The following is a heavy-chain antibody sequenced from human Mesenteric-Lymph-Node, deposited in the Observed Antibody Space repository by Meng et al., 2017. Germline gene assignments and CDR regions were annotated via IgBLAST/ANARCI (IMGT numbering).Heavy chain of an antibody. D-gene: IGHD3-9*01. CDR3: ARDSSPYYDILTGLDY. J-gene: IGHJ4*02. Sequence: GSSLKISCASSGFTFSSYGMHWVRPAPGKGLEWGAVIWYDGSNKYYADSVKGRFTISRDNSKNTLYLQMNSLRAEDTAVYYCARDSSPYYDILTGLDYWGQGTLVTVSS. CDR2: IWYDGSNK. V-gene: IGHV3-33*01. CDR1: GFTFSSYG.